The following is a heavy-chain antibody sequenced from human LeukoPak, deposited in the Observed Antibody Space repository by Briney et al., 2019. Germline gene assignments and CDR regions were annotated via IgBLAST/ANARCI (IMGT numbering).Heavy chain of an antibody. CDR1: GGSVTSSSYY. V-gene: IGHV4-39*01. CDR2: LYYGGSA. D-gene: IGHD1-1*01. CDR3: ASGMSTLTGDAFDI. J-gene: IGHJ3*02. Sequence: PSETLSLTCTVSGGSVTSSSYYWAWIRQSPGKGLEWIGSLYYGGSAYYNPSLESRITISEDTFKNQFSLELTSVTAADTADYYCASGMSTLTGDAFDIWGQGARVTVSS.